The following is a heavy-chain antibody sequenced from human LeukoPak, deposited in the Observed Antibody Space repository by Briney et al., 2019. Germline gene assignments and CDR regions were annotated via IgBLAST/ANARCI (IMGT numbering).Heavy chain of an antibody. D-gene: IGHD2-15*01. CDR1: GXTFSSNL. Sequence: GGSLRLSWAASGXTFSSNLLHWVRQGPGKGLVWVLHINSDGRSTRYADSVKGRFTISRDNAKNTLYLQVNSLRAEDTAVYYRARDNEYCTGGTCRLDYWGQGALVTVSS. CDR2: INSDGRST. J-gene: IGHJ4*02. V-gene: IGHV3-74*01. CDR3: ARDNEYCTGGTCRLDY.